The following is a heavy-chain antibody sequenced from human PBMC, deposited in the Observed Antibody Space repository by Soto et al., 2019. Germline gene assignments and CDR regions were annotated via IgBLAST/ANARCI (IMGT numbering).Heavy chain of an antibody. J-gene: IGHJ5*02. CDR3: ARHELLWFGELSPRFDP. Sequence: TLSLTCAVYGGSFSGYYWSWIRQPPGKGLEWIGEINHSGSTNYNPSLKSRVTISVDTSKNQFSLKLSSVTAADTAVYYCARHELLWFGELSPRFDPWGQGTLVTVSS. CDR1: GGSFSGYY. D-gene: IGHD3-10*01. CDR2: INHSGST. V-gene: IGHV4-34*01.